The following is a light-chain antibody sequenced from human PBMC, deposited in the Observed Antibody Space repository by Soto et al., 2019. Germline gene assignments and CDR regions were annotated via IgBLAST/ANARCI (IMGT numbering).Light chain of an antibody. CDR3: SSYTSSSIDYV. CDR1: SSDVGGYNY. V-gene: IGLV2-14*01. J-gene: IGLJ1*01. Sequence: QSALTQPASVSGSPGQSITISCTGTSSDVGGYNYVSWYQQHPGKALKLMIYEVSNRPSGVSNRFSGSKSGNTASLTISGLQAEDEADYYCSSYTSSSIDYVFGTGTKVTAL. CDR2: EVS.